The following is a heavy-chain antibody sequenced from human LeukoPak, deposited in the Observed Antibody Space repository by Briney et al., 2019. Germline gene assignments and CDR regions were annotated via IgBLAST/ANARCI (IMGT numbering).Heavy chain of an antibody. J-gene: IGHJ6*03. CDR1: GFTFSSYG. CDR2: IRYDGSNK. CDR3: AKEGNYYDSSGYSGYYYYYMDV. Sequence: TGGSLRLSCAASGFTFSSYGMHWVRQAPGKGLEWVAFIRYDGSNKYYADSVKGRFTISRDNSKNTLYLQMNSLRAEDTAVYYCAKEGNYYDSSGYSGYYYYYMDVWGKGTTVTVSS. D-gene: IGHD3-22*01. V-gene: IGHV3-30*02.